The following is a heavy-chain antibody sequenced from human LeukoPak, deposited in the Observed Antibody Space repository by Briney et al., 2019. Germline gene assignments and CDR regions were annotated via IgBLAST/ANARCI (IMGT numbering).Heavy chain of an antibody. Sequence: SETLSLTCTVSGGSISSGSYYWSWIRQPAGTGLEWIGRIYTSGSTNYNPSLKSRVTISVDTSKNQFSLKLSSVTAADTAVYYCARADFWSGYYNFDYWGQGTLVTVSS. CDR3: ARADFWSGYYNFDY. V-gene: IGHV4-61*02. CDR1: GGSISSGSYY. J-gene: IGHJ4*02. D-gene: IGHD3-3*01. CDR2: IYTSGST.